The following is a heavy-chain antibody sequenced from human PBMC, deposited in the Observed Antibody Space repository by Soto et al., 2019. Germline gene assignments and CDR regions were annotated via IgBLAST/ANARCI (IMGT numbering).Heavy chain of an antibody. D-gene: IGHD3-3*01. V-gene: IGHV4-34*01. Sequence: SETLSLTCAVYGGSFSGYYWSWIRQPPGKGLECIGEINHSGSTNYNPSLKSRVTISVDTSKNQFSLKLSSVTAADTAVYYCARGYDFWSGYRRRQNWFDPWGQGTLVTVSS. CDR3: ARGYDFWSGYRRRQNWFDP. CDR1: GGSFSGYY. J-gene: IGHJ5*02. CDR2: INHSGST.